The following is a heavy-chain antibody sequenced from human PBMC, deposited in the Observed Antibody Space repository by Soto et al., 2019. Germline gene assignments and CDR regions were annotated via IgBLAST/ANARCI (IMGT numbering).Heavy chain of an antibody. Sequence: TGGSLRLSCAASGFTFSSYAMSWVRQAPGKGLEWVSAISGSGGSTYYADSVKGRFTISRDNSKNTLYLQMNSLRAEDTAVYYCAKVNRYCSSTNCYGGYYMDVWGKGTTVTVSS. CDR2: ISGSGGST. V-gene: IGHV3-23*01. D-gene: IGHD2-2*01. J-gene: IGHJ6*03. CDR3: AKVNRYCSSTNCYGGYYMDV. CDR1: GFTFSSYA.